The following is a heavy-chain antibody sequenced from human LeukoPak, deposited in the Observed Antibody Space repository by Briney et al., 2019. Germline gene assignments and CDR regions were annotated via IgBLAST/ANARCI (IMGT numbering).Heavy chain of an antibody. J-gene: IGHJ6*03. CDR1: GGSISSYY. Sequence: PSETLSLTCTVPGGSISSYYWSWIRQPAGKGLEWIERIYTSGSTNYNPSLKSRVTISVDKSKNQFSLKLSSVTAADTAVYYCARDFSGCSSTSCYPYYYYYYMDVWGKGTTVTVSS. CDR2: IYTSGST. V-gene: IGHV4-4*07. D-gene: IGHD2-2*01. CDR3: ARDFSGCSSTSCYPYYYYYYMDV.